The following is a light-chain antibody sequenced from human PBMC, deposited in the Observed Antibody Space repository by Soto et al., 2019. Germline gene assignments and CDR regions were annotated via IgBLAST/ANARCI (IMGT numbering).Light chain of an antibody. CDR2: RDS. CDR3: QLWDSSTARV. Sequence: SYELTQPLSVSVALGQTARITCGGNNIGSKNVHWYQQKPGQAPVLVIYRDSNRPSGIPDRFSGANSGNTATLTISRAQAGDEDDYYCQLWDSSTARVFCGGTKLTVL. J-gene: IGLJ3*02. CDR1: NIGSKN. V-gene: IGLV3-9*01.